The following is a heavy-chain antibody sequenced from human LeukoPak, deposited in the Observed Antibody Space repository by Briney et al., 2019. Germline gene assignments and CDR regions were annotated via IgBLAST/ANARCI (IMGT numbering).Heavy chain of an antibody. Sequence: GASVKVSCTASGYTFTSYGISWVRQAPGQGLEWMGWISAYNGNTNYAQKLQGRVTMTTDTSTSTAYMELRSLRSDDTAVYYCARDPYYYDSSGYYPLWGQGTLVTVSS. D-gene: IGHD3-22*01. J-gene: IGHJ4*02. CDR3: ARDPYYYDSSGYYPL. V-gene: IGHV1-18*01. CDR1: GYTFTSYG. CDR2: ISAYNGNT.